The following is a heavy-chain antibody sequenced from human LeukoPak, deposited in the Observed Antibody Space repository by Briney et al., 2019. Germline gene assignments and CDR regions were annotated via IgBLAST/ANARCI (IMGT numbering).Heavy chain of an antibody. J-gene: IGHJ4*02. CDR1: GFTFGDYA. D-gene: IGHD3-10*01. CDR3: TRDTMVRGVITPREAY. CDR2: IRSKAYGGTT. Sequence: GGSLRLSCTASGFTFGDYAMSWVRQAPGKGLEWVGFIRSKAYGGTTEYAASVKGRFTISRDDSKSIAYLQMNSLKTEDTAVYYCTRDTMVRGVITPREAYWGQGTLVTVSS. V-gene: IGHV3-49*04.